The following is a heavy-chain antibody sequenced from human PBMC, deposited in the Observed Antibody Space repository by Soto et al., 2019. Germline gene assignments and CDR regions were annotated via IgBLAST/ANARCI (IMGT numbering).Heavy chain of an antibody. CDR2: IGTAGDT. D-gene: IGHD6-19*01. Sequence: GGSLRLSCAASGFTFSSYDMHWVRQATGKGLEWVSAIGTAGDTYYPGSVKGRFTISRENAKNSLYLQMNSLRAEDTAVYYCARAWGAVAGVGGMDVWGQGTTVTVSS. CDR1: GFTFSSYD. CDR3: ARAWGAVAGVGGMDV. J-gene: IGHJ6*02. V-gene: IGHV3-13*01.